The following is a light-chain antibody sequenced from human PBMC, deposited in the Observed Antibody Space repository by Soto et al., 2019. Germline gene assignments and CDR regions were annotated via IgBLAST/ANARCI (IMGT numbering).Light chain of an antibody. CDR2: DAY. J-gene: IGKJ1*01. Sequence: IHLTQSPSTLSASVGDRVTITCRASPTLSHWLAWYQQKPGRSFLHLIFDAYSFEDGFPSAFSCSGSGTEFTLTPARLQRDDCATYNCKQYRTHWTHGQWTKVDIK. CDR1: PTLSHW. V-gene: IGKV1-5*01. CDR3: KQYRTHWT.